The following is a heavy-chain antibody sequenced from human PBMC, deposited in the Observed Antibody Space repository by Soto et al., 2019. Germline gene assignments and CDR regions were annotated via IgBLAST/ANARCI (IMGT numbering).Heavy chain of an antibody. V-gene: IGHV3-11*01. CDR2: ISSSGSTI. J-gene: IGHJ4*02. CDR3: ARGFWGSYLQQQFDY. D-gene: IGHD3-16*02. Sequence: GGSLRLSCAASGFTFSDYYRSWIRQAPGKGLERVSYISSSGSTIYYADSVKGRFTISRDNAKHSLYLQMNSLRAEDTAVYYCARGFWGSYLQQQFDYWGQGTLVTVSS. CDR1: GFTFSDYY.